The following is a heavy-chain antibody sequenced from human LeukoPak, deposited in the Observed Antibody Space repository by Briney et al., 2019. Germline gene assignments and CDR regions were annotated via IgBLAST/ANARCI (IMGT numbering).Heavy chain of an antibody. J-gene: IGHJ4*02. CDR3: ARPVDSSSSESSFDY. Sequence: GASVKVSCKASGYTFTSYGISWVRQVPGQGLEWMGWISAYNGNTNYAQKLQGRVTMTTDTSTSTAYMELRSLRSDDTAVYYCARPVDSSSSESSFDYWGQGTLVTVSS. D-gene: IGHD6-6*01. CDR2: ISAYNGNT. V-gene: IGHV1-18*01. CDR1: GYTFTSYG.